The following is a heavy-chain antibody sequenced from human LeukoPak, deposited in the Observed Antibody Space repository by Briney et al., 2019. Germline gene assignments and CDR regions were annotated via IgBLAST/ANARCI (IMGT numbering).Heavy chain of an antibody. Sequence: ASVKVSCKASGYTFTGYYMHWVRQAPGQGLEWMGWINPNSGGTNYAQKFQGRVTMTRDTSISTAYMELSRLRSDDTAVYYCATVRLWHSSGWYRVGDYWGQGTLVTVSS. V-gene: IGHV1-2*02. J-gene: IGHJ4*02. CDR3: ATVRLWHSSGWYRVGDY. D-gene: IGHD6-19*01. CDR2: INPNSGGT. CDR1: GYTFTGYY.